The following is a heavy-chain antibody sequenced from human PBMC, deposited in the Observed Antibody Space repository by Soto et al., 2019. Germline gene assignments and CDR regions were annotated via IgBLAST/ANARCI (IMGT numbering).Heavy chain of an antibody. CDR3: ARGPRGLYGNDY. CDR1: GFTFSSDS. D-gene: IGHD4-4*01. J-gene: IGHJ4*02. V-gene: IGHV3-74*01. Sequence: PGGSLRLSCAASGFTFSSDSMHWVGQAAGKGLVWVSRINMDGSSTNYADSVKGRFTISRDNAKNTLYLQMNSLRADDTAVYYCARGPRGLYGNDYWGQGALVTVSS. CDR2: INMDGSST.